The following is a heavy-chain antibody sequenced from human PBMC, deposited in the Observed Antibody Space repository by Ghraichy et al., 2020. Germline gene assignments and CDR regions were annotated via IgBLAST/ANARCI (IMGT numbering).Heavy chain of an antibody. J-gene: IGHJ3*02. CDR1: GSPFSNAR. CDR2: IKSKTDGGTT. Sequence: GGSLRLSCAASGSPFSNARLSWSRQAPGKGLEWVGRIKSKTDGGTTDYAAPVKGRFTISRDDSKNTLNLQMNSLKTEDTAVYYCTTDWWEGGGEAFDIWGQGTMVTVSS. V-gene: IGHV3-15*01. D-gene: IGHD1-26*01. CDR3: TTDWWEGGGEAFDI.